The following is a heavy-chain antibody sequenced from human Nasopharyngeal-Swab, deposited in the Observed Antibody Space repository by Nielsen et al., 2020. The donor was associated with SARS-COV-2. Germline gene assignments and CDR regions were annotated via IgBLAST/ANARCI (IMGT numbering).Heavy chain of an antibody. Sequence: GESLKISCAASGFTFSRYAMNWVRQAPGKGLEWVSVIGGSGGTTSYADSVKGRFTISRDNSKNTADLQMDSLRAEDTAVYYCAKDHDSSGSYFDYWGQGTLVTVSS. D-gene: IGHD3-22*01. J-gene: IGHJ4*02. CDR2: IGGSGGTT. CDR1: GFTFSRYA. CDR3: AKDHDSSGSYFDY. V-gene: IGHV3-23*01.